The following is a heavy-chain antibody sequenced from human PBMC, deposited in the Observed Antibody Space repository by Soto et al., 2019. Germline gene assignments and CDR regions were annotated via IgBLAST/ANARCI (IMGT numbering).Heavy chain of an antibody. J-gene: IGHJ4*02. CDR1: GFTFSSYA. CDR3: AKDRPPQDIVVVVAATLGY. Sequence: GGSLRLSCAASGFTFSSYAMSWVRQAPGKGLEWVSAISGSGGSTYYADSVKGRFTISRDNSKNTLYLQMNSLRAEDTAVYYCAKDRPPQDIVVVVAATLGYWGQGTLVTVSS. V-gene: IGHV3-23*01. D-gene: IGHD2-15*01. CDR2: ISGSGGST.